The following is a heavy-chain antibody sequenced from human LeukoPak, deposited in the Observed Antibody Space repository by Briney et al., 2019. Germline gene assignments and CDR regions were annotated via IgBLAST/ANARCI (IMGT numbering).Heavy chain of an antibody. CDR2: IWYDGSNK. CDR3: ARAGTTVILDY. Sequence: GGSLRLSCAASGFTFSSYGMHWVRQAPGKGLEWVAVIWYDGSNKYYADSVKGRFTISRDNSKNTLYLQMNSLRAEDTAVYYCARAGTTVILDYWGQGTLVTDSS. D-gene: IGHD4-17*01. CDR1: GFTFSSYG. J-gene: IGHJ4*02. V-gene: IGHV3-33*01.